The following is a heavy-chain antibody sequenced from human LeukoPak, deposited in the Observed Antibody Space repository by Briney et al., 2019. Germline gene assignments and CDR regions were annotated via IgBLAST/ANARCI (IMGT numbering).Heavy chain of an antibody. CDR2: IYYSGST. CDR1: GGSISSGGYS. J-gene: IGHJ6*03. D-gene: IGHD3-22*01. V-gene: IGHV4-61*08. CDR3: TRGSIAYYYMDV. Sequence: PSETLSLTCAASGGSISSGGYSWSWIRQPPGKGLEWIGNIYYSGSTNYNPSLKSRVTISVDTSKNQFSLKLSSVTAADTAVYYCTRGSIAYYYMDVWGKGTTVTISS.